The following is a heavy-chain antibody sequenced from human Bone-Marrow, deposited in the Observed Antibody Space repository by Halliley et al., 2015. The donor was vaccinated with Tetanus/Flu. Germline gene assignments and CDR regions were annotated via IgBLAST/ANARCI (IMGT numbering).Heavy chain of an antibody. V-gene: IGHV3-48*02. D-gene: IGHD3-10*01. J-gene: IGHJ5*01. Sequence: YISTDSISIYYGDSVKGRFTISRDNVKNSLYLQMNSLRDEDTAVYYCARVGALWFGASHWFDSWGQGTPVTVSS. CDR2: ISTDSISI. CDR3: ARVGALWFGASHWFDS.